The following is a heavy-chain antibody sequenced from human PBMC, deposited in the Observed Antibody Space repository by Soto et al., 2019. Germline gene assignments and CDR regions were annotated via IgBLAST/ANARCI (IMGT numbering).Heavy chain of an antibody. CDR3: ARVLAFGGGCDY. D-gene: IGHD3-16*01. CDR2: IIPIFGTA. V-gene: IGHV1-69*12. CDR1: GGTFSSYA. J-gene: IGHJ4*02. Sequence: QVQLVQSGAEVKKPGSSVKVSCKASGGTFSSYAISWVRQAPGQGLEWMGGIIPIFGTANYAQKFQGRVRITADESTSRAYMELSSLRSEDTAVYYCARVLAFGGGCDYWGQGTLVTVSS.